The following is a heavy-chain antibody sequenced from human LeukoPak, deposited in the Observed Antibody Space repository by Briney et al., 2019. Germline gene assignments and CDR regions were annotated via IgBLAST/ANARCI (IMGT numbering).Heavy chain of an antibody. D-gene: IGHD6-19*01. J-gene: IGHJ6*03. Sequence: EASVKVSCKASGYTFSSYEFNWVRQATGQGLEWMGWMNPNSGNTGYAQKFQGRVTITRNTSITTTCMELSSLRSEDTAVYYCVRGTRLAHYYMDVWGKGTTVTVSS. CDR2: MNPNSGNT. CDR1: GYTFSSYE. V-gene: IGHV1-8*03. CDR3: VRGTRLAHYYMDV.